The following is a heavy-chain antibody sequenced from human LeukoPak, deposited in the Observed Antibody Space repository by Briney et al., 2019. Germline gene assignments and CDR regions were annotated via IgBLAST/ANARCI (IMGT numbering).Heavy chain of an antibody. CDR3: ARGFYEWELPPFQHFDY. J-gene: IGHJ4*02. CDR1: GYTFTSYY. Sequence: ASVKVSCKASGYTFTSYYMHWVRQAPGQGLEWMGWINPNSGGTNYAQKFQGRVTMTRDTSISTAYMELSRLRSDDTAVYYCARGFYEWELPPFQHFDYWGQGTLVTVSS. D-gene: IGHD1-26*01. V-gene: IGHV1-2*02. CDR2: INPNSGGT.